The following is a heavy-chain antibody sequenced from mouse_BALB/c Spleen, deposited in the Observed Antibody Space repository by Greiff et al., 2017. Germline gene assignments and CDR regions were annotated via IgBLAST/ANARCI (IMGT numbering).Heavy chain of an antibody. V-gene: IGHV5-12-2*01. CDR3: ARHGYYGSSYWSFDV. J-gene: IGHJ1*01. D-gene: IGHD1-1*01. Sequence: EVKLVESGGGLVPPGGSLKLSCAASGFTFSSYTMSWVRQTPEKRLEWVAYISNGGGSTYYPDTVKGRFTISRDNAKNTLYLQMSSLKSEDTAMYYCARHGYYGSSYWSFDVWGAGTTVTVSA. CDR1: GFTFSSYT. CDR2: ISNGGGST.